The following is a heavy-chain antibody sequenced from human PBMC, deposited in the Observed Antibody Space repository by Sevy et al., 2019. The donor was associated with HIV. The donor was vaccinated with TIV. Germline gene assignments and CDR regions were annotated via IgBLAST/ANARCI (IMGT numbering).Heavy chain of an antibody. J-gene: IGHJ4*02. CDR1: GFTFRSYA. CDR2: ISGSGGST. Sequence: GGSLRLSCPASGFTFRSYAMSWVRQAPGKGLEWVSAISGSGGSTYYADSVKGRFTISRDNSKNTLYLQMNSLRAEDTAVYYCAKAVSSSGYWLDDYWGQGTLVTVSS. CDR3: AKAVSSSGYWLDDY. V-gene: IGHV3-23*01. D-gene: IGHD3-22*01.